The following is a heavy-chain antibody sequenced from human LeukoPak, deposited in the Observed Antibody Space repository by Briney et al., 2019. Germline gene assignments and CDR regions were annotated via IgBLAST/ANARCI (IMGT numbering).Heavy chain of an antibody. CDR1: GFTFSSYG. Sequence: GRSLRLSCAASGFTFSSYGMHWVRQAPGKGLEWVAFISYDARNEDYADSVRGRFTISRDNSKNTLYLQMNSLGAEDTAVYYCAKRGNSGSFPYYFEYWGQGTLVTVSS. CDR2: ISYDARNE. CDR3: AKRGNSGSFPYYFEY. D-gene: IGHD1-26*01. V-gene: IGHV3-30*18. J-gene: IGHJ4*02.